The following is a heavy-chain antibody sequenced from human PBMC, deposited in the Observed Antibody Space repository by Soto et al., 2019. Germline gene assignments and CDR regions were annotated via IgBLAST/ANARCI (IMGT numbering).Heavy chain of an antibody. V-gene: IGHV4-31*03. CDR3: ARASGVVEPDYYYYGMDV. CDR1: GGSISSGGYY. D-gene: IGHD2-15*01. J-gene: IGHJ6*02. Sequence: SSETLSLTCTVSGGSISSGGYYWSWIRQHPGKGLEWIGYIYYSGSTYYNPSLKSRVTISVDTSKNQFSLKLSSVTAADTAVYYCARASGVVEPDYYYYGMDVWGQGTTVTVSS. CDR2: IYYSGST.